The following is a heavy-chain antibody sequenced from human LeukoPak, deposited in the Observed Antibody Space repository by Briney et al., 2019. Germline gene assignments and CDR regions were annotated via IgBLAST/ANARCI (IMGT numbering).Heavy chain of an antibody. CDR3: ARGFYYYDSSGYYPRNLYYFDY. CDR1: GYTFTSYG. CDR2: ISAYNGNT. Sequence: ASVKVSCKASGYTFTSYGISWVRQAPGQGLEWMGWISAYNGNTNYAQKLQGRVTMTTDTSTSTAYMELRSLRSDDTAVYYRARGFYYYDSSGYYPRNLYYFDYWGQGTLVTVSS. D-gene: IGHD3-22*01. J-gene: IGHJ4*02. V-gene: IGHV1-18*01.